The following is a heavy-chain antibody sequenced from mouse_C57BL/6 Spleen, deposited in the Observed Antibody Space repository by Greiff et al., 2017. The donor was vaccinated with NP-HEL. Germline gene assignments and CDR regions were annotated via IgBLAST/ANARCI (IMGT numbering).Heavy chain of an antibody. Sequence: QVQLQQSGAELVKPGASVKISCKASGYAFSSYWMNWVKQRPGKGLEWIGQNYPGDGDTNYNGKFKGKATLTADKSSSTAYMQLSSLTSEDSAVYFCARITTVVASRDYFDYWGQGTTLTVSS. V-gene: IGHV1-80*01. CDR3: ARITTVVASRDYFDY. D-gene: IGHD1-1*01. J-gene: IGHJ2*01. CDR1: GYAFSSYW. CDR2: NYPGDGDT.